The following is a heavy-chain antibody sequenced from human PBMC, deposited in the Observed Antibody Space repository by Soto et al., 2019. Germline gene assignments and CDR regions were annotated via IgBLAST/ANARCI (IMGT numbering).Heavy chain of an antibody. V-gene: IGHV4-31*03. CDR3: ARERPKTFDI. Sequence: SETLSLTCTVSGGSISSDGYYWSWIRQHPGKGLEWIGYVYYSGSTYYNPSLKSRVTISVDTSKNQFSLKLSSVTAADTAVYYCARERPKTFDIWGQGTMVT. J-gene: IGHJ3*02. D-gene: IGHD1-1*01. CDR2: VYYSGST. CDR1: GGSISSDGYY.